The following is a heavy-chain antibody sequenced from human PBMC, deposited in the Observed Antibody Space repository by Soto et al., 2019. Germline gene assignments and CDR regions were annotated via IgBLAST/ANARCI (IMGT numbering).Heavy chain of an antibody. Sequence: SLRLSCAASGFTFSSYSMNWVRQAPGKGLEWVSYISSSSSTIYYADSVKGRFTISRDNAKNSLYLQMNSLRDEDTAVYYCARDVWDSSGYYLDFWGQGNLVTVSS. CDR3: ARDVWDSSGYYLDF. V-gene: IGHV3-48*02. CDR2: ISSSSSTI. D-gene: IGHD3-22*01. CDR1: GFTFSSYS. J-gene: IGHJ4*02.